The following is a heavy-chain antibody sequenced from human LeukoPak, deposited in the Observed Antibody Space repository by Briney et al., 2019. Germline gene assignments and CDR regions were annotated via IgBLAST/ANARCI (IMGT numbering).Heavy chain of an antibody. V-gene: IGHV3-7*05. J-gene: IGHJ4*02. CDR1: GLTVSSNY. CDR3: ASRAGYTGSWSAFDY. Sequence: GGSLRLSCEASGLTVSSNYMTWVRQAPGKGLEWVANIKQDGSEKYYVDSVKGRFTISRDNAKNSLYLQMNSLRAEDTAVYYCASRAGYTGSWSAFDYWGQGTLVTVSS. D-gene: IGHD6-13*01. CDR2: IKQDGSEK.